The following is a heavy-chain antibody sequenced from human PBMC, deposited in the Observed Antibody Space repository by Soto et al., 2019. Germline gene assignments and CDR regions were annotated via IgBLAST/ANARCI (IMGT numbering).Heavy chain of an antibody. CDR3: AGREFASSSFHYYYYAVDV. CDR2: INHSGST. J-gene: IGHJ6*02. D-gene: IGHD6-6*01. Sequence: SETLSLTCAVYGESFSDYFWTWIRQPPGKGLEWIGEINHSGSTNFNPSLKSRVAISANTSRNQFSLRVTSVTAADTAVYYCAGREFASSSFHYYYYAVDVWGQGTTVTVSS. V-gene: IGHV4-34*01. CDR1: GESFSDYF.